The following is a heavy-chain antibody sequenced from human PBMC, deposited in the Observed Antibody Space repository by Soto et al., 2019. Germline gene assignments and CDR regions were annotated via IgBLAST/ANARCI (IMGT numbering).Heavy chain of an antibody. V-gene: IGHV3-30*03. Sequence: GGSLRLSCAASGFTFSSYGMHWVRQAPGKGLEWVAVISYDGSNKYYADSVKGRFTISRDNSKNTLYLQMNSLRAQDTAVYYCAGPKAPPTSWDYYHGMDVWGQGTTVTVTS. D-gene: IGHD4-4*01. CDR2: ISYDGSNK. CDR1: GFTFSSYG. J-gene: IGHJ6*02. CDR3: AGPKAPPTSWDYYHGMDV.